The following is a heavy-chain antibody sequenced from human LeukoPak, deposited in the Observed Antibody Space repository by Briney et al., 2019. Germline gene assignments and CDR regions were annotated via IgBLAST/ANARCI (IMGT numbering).Heavy chain of an antibody. V-gene: IGHV3-48*02. Sequence: PGGSLRLSCAASGFTFSSYSMNWVRQAPGKGLERVSYISSSSSTIYYADSVKGRFTISRDNAKNSLYLQMNSLRDEDTAVYYCARDPFFIAAAGTLFDYWGQGTLVTVSS. J-gene: IGHJ4*02. CDR3: ARDPFFIAAAGTLFDY. CDR2: ISSSSSTI. CDR1: GFTFSSYS. D-gene: IGHD6-13*01.